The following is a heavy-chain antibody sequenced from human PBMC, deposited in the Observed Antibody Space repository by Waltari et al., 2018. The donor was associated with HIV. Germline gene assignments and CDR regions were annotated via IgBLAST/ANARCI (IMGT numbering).Heavy chain of an antibody. Sequence: EVKLVESGGGAVQTGGSLRLSWDGAGFAFASHDMDWVRQTPGKGLEWVAQISYYAREKFHGDSVRGRFVVSRDNARNSIFLQMNNLRDDDTGVYFCVRQPLRHDL. CDR3: VRQPLRHDL. V-gene: IGHV3-7*01. CDR2: ISYYAREK. CDR1: GFAFASHD. J-gene: IGHJ2*01.